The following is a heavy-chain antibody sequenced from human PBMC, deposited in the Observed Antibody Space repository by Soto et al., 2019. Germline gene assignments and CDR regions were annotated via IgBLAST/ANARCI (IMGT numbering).Heavy chain of an antibody. J-gene: IGHJ5*02. CDR3: ARHQGLRFLKNWFDP. Sequence: SETLFLTCTVSGGSISSSSYYWGWIRQPPGKGLEWIGSIYYSGSTYYNPSLKSRVTISVDTSKNQFSLKLSSVTAADTAVYYCARHQGLRFLKNWFDPWGQGTLVTV. CDR1: GGSISSSSYY. D-gene: IGHD3-3*01. V-gene: IGHV4-39*01. CDR2: IYYSGST.